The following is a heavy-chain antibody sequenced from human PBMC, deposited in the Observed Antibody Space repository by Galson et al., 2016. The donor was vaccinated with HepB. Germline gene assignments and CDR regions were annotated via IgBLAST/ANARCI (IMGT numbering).Heavy chain of an antibody. CDR2: IYYSGST. CDR1: GGSVNTNTYY. J-gene: IGHJ5*02. CDR3: ARSLAARLSHNYFDP. Sequence: SETLSLTCTVSGGSVNTNTYYWGWIRQAPGKGLEWIGNIYYSGSTYYNPSLKSRVTISVHTSKNQFSLKLTSVTAADTAVYFCARSLAARLSHNYFDPRGQGTLVTVSS. D-gene: IGHD6-6*01. V-gene: IGHV4-39*01.